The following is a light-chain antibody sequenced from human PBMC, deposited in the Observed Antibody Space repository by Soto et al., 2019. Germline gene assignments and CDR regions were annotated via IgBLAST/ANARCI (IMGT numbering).Light chain of an antibody. Sequence: DIQMTQSPSSLSASVGDRVTITCRASQGISNYFASYQQKPGKVPKLLIYAASTLRSGVPSRVSGSGSGTDFTLTISSLQPEDVATYYCQKYNSAPPFTFGPGTRVDI. CDR1: QGISNY. CDR2: AAS. J-gene: IGKJ3*01. V-gene: IGKV1-27*01. CDR3: QKYNSAPPFT.